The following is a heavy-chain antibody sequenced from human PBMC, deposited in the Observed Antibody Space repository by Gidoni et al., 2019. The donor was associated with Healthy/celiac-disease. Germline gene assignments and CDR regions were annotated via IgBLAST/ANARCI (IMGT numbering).Heavy chain of an antibody. CDR1: GFTFDDYA. V-gene: IGHV3-9*01. Sequence: EVQLVESGGGLVQPGRSLRLSCAASGFTFDDYAMHWVRQAPGKGLEWVSGISWNSGSIGYADSVKGRFTISRDNAKNSLYLQMNSLRAEDTALYYCAKSPHYYDSSGNFDYWGQGTLVTVSS. CDR2: ISWNSGSI. CDR3: AKSPHYYDSSGNFDY. D-gene: IGHD3-22*01. J-gene: IGHJ4*02.